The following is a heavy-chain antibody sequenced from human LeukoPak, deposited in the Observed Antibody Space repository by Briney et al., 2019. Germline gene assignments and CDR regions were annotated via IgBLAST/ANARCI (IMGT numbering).Heavy chain of an antibody. CDR3: ARARSDSENVVVIANELGY. D-gene: IGHD2-21*01. J-gene: IGHJ4*02. Sequence: GASVKVSCKASGGTFSSYAISWVRQAPGQGLEWMGRIIPILGIANYAQKFQGRVTITADKSTSTAYMELSSLRSEDTAVYYCARARSDSENVVVIANELGYWGQGTLVTVSS. CDR1: GGTFSSYA. V-gene: IGHV1-69*04. CDR2: IIPILGIA.